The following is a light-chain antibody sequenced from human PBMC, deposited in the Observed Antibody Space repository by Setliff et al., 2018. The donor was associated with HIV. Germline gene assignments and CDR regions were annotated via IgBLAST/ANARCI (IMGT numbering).Light chain of an antibody. CDR2: DVT. CDR3: TSYTNRHTYV. J-gene: IGLJ1*01. V-gene: IGLV2-14*03. Sequence: QSVLTQPAYVSGSPGQSITISCTGTASDVGAYTYVSWYQQYPGKAPKLVIYDVTKRPSGVSDRLSGSKSGNTASLTISGLQAEDEADYYCTSYTNRHTYVFGTGTKVTVL. CDR1: ASDVGAYTY.